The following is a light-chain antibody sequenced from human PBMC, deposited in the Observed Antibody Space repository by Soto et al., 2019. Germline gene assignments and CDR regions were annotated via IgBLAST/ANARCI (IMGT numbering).Light chain of an antibody. CDR3: MQALQTPLT. V-gene: IGKV2-28*01. Sequence: EIVLTQSPLSLPVTPGEPSSISCSSSESLLHSNGYNYLDWYLQKPGQSPQLLIYLGSNRASGVPDRFSGSGSGTDFTLKISRVEAEDVGVYYCMQALQTPLTFGGGTKVDIK. CDR1: ESLLHSNGYNY. J-gene: IGKJ4*01. CDR2: LGS.